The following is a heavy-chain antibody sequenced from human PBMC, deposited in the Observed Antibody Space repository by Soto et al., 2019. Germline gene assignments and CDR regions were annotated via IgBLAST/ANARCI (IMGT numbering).Heavy chain of an antibody. V-gene: IGHV4-34*01. CDR3: ARGGLIRGVLYY. J-gene: IGHJ4*02. CDR2: INHSGST. D-gene: IGHD3-10*01. Sequence: QVQLQQWGAGLLKPSETLSLTCAVYDGSSNNYYWSWIRQPPGKGLEWIGEINHSGSTNYNASLKSRVTISEDTSKKQFYLELRFVTAADTAVYYCARGGLIRGVLYYWGQGTLVTVSS. CDR1: DGSSNNYY.